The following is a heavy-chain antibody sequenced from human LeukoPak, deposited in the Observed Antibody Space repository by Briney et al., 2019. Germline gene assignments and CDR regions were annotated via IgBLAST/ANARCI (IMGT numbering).Heavy chain of an antibody. Sequence: SETLSLTCTVSGGSISSYYWSWIRQPPGKGLEWIGYIYYSGSTNYNPSLKSRVTISVDTSKNQFSLKLSSVTAADTAVYYCARDLGDGDAFDIWGQGTMVTVSS. J-gene: IGHJ3*02. CDR1: GGSISSYY. V-gene: IGHV4-59*12. CDR2: IYYSGST. CDR3: ARDLGDGDAFDI. D-gene: IGHD3-16*01.